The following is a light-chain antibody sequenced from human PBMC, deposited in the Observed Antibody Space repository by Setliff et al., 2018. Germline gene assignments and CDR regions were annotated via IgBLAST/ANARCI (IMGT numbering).Light chain of an antibody. CDR2: DVS. CDR1: CSDVGACDL. V-gene: IGLV2-14*03. Sequence: QSALTQPASVSGSPGQSITIPCSGTCSDVGACDLVSWYKQHPGKAPKLIISDVSNRPSGVSNRFSGSKSGNTASLTISGLQAEDEADYYCSAYTSSSTYVFGTGTKVTVL. J-gene: IGLJ1*01. CDR3: SAYTSSSTYV.